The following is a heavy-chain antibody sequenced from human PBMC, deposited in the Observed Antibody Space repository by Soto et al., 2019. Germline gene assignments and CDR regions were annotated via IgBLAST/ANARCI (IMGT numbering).Heavy chain of an antibody. CDR1: GGSISSGGYS. J-gene: IGHJ5*02. V-gene: IGHV4-30-2*01. CDR3: AREDLYNWFDP. Sequence: KPSETLSLTCAVSGGSISSGGYSWSWIRQPPGKGLEWIGYIYHSGSTYYNPSLKSRVTISVDTSKNQFSLKLSSVTAADTAVYYCAREDLYNWFDPWGQGTLVTVSS. CDR2: IYHSGST.